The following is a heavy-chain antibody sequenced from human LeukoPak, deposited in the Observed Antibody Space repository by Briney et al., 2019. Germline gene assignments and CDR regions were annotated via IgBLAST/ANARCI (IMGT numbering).Heavy chain of an antibody. CDR1: GFTFSTYS. CDR3: ARFAAGGSYYYYMDV. J-gene: IGHJ6*03. Sequence: GGSLRLSCAASGFTFSTYSMNWVRQAPGKGLEWLSYISSSSNTLYYADSVKGRFTISRDNAKNSLYLQMNSLRADDTAVYYCARFAAGGSYYYYMDVWGKGTTVTVSS. CDR2: ISSSSNTL. D-gene: IGHD6-25*01. V-gene: IGHV3-48*01.